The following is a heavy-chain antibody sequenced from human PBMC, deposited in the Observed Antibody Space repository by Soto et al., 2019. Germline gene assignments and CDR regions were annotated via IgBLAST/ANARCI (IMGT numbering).Heavy chain of an antibody. CDR2: IIPIFGRP. CDR1: GGTFSTLA. CDR3: ARAPYEDYAVPEPNYFDS. J-gene: IGHJ4*02. D-gene: IGHD4-17*01. V-gene: IGHV1-69*01. Sequence: QVQLVQSGTEVKKPGSSVKVSCKASGGTFSTLAVSWVRQAPGQGLEWMGGIIPIFGRPVYEQKFQGRVTITADESTSIVYMELSSLSSEDTAVYYCARAPYEDYAVPEPNYFDSWGQGTLVTVSS.